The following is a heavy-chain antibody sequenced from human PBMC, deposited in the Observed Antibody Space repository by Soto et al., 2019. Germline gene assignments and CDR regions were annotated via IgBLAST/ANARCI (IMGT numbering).Heavy chain of an antibody. V-gene: IGHV6-1*01. CDR3: AREPYYYGSGTYYNTYYYYGMDV. CDR2: TYYRSKWYN. D-gene: IGHD3-10*01. Sequence: SQTLSLTCAISGDSVSSNSAAWNWIRQSPSRSLEWLGRTYYRSKWYNDYAVSVKSRITINPDTSKNQFSLQLNSVTPEDTAVYYCAREPYYYGSGTYYNTYYYYGMDVWGQGTTVTVSS. J-gene: IGHJ6*02. CDR1: GDSVSSNSAA.